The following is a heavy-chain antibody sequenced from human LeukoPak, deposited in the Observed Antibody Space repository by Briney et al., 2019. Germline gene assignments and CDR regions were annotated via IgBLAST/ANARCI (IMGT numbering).Heavy chain of an antibody. J-gene: IGHJ4*02. CDR2: VGPSGTT. CDR3: AKHLTGSYCTDS. D-gene: IGHD3-9*01. CDR1: GFSFSNTA. Sequence: GGPLRLSCAATGFSFSNTAMSWVRQAPGRGLEWVSTVGPSGTTYYADSVKGRFTISRDNSKSTVSLQMTSLRAEDTAVYYCAKHLTGSYCTDSWGQGTLLTVSS. V-gene: IGHV3-23*01.